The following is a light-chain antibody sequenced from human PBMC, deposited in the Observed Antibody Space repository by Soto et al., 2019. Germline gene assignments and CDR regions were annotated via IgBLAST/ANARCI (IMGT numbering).Light chain of an antibody. CDR3: QQRSNWPLT. Sequence: EIVLTQSPATLSLSPGERATLSCRASQSVSTYFAWYQQKPGQAPRLLIYDASNRVTGIPARFSGSGSGTDFTLTIIILEPEDFAVYYCQQRSNWPLTFGGGTKVEIK. CDR1: QSVSTY. CDR2: DAS. J-gene: IGKJ4*01. V-gene: IGKV3-11*01.